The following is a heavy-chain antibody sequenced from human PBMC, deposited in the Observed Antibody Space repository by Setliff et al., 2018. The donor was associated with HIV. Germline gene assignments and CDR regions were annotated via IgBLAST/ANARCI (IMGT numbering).Heavy chain of an antibody. CDR3: TRSHSTRDAFDI. V-gene: IGHV3-23*01. CDR2: ISGSGDDT. CDR1: GFTFSSYA. D-gene: IGHD2-2*01. J-gene: IGHJ3*02. Sequence: SLRLSCAASGFTFSSYAMGWVRQAPGKGLEWVSAISGSGDDTLYADSVKGRFTISSDNSKNTLYLQMDSLRAEDTALYYCTRSHSTRDAFDIWGQGTMVTVSS.